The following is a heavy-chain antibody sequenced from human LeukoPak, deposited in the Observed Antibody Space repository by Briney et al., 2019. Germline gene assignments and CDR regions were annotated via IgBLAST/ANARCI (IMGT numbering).Heavy chain of an antibody. CDR1: GFTFSSYW. Sequence: GGSLRLSCAASGFTFSSYWMHWVRQAPGKGLVWVSRINSDGSSTSYADSVKGRFTISRDNAKNTLYLQMNSLRAEDTAVYYCARGIAGATPYYYYGMDVWGQGTTVTVSS. CDR2: INSDGSST. V-gene: IGHV3-74*01. D-gene: IGHD1-26*01. CDR3: ARGIAGATPYYYYGMDV. J-gene: IGHJ6*02.